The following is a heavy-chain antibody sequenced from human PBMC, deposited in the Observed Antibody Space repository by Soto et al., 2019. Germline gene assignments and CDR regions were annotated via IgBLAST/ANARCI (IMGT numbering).Heavy chain of an antibody. CDR3: ARQVYATTDDAFDS. V-gene: IGHV3-21*01. J-gene: IGHJ3*02. CDR1: GFTFSSYS. CDR2: ISSSSSYI. D-gene: IGHD2-8*01. Sequence: GGSLRLSCAASGFTFSSYSMNWVRQAPGKGLEWVSSISSSSSYIYYADSVKGRFTISRDNAKNSLYLQMNSLRAEDTAVYYCARQVYATTDDAFDSCRQGTRVTVSS.